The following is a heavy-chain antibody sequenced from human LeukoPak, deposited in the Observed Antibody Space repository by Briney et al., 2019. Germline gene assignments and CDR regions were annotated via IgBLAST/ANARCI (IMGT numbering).Heavy chain of an antibody. V-gene: IGHV5-51*01. CDR2: IYPGDSDT. D-gene: IGHD2-2*01. Sequence: GESLKISCKGSGYSFTSYWIGWVRQMPGKGLEWMGIIYPGDSDTRYSPSFQGQVTISADKSISTAYLQWSSLKASDTAMYYCARQQHKTGYCSSTSCYAPDWFDPWGQGTLVTVSS. CDR3: ARQQHKTGYCSSTSCYAPDWFDP. CDR1: GYSFTSYW. J-gene: IGHJ5*02.